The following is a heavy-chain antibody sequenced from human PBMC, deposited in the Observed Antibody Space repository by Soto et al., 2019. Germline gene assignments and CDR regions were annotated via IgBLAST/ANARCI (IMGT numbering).Heavy chain of an antibody. V-gene: IGHV3-74*01. J-gene: IGHJ3*02. CDR2: MNADGSTT. CDR3: VRDRRNPDSFDI. Sequence: EVQLVESGGGLVQPGESLRLSCAASGFTFSPFWMHWVRQAPGKGLEWVSHMNADGSTTLYADSVKGRFTISRDHAKNTLYLQMISLRAEDTAVYYCVRDRRNPDSFDIWGQGTMVTVSS. CDR1: GFTFSPFW.